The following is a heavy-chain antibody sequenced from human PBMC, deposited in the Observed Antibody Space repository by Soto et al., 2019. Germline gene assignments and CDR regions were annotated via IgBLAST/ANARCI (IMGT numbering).Heavy chain of an antibody. Sequence: GESLKISCQGSGYVFTTYWISWVRQMPGKGLEWMGRIDPGDSYINYSPSFQSHVSISVDNSISTAYLQFNSLKASDTAIYYCARVRVSAFYDNWFDHWGQGTLVTVSS. CDR2: IDPGDSYI. CDR3: ARVRVSAFYDNWFDH. J-gene: IGHJ5*02. D-gene: IGHD3-10*01. V-gene: IGHV5-10-1*01. CDR1: GYVFTTYW.